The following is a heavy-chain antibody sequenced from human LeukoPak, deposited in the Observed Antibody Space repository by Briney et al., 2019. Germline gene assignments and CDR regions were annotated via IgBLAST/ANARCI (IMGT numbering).Heavy chain of an antibody. Sequence: GESLRISCKGSGYSFTSYWISWVRQMPGKGLEWMGRIDPSDSYTNYSPSFQGHVTISADKSISTAYLQWSSLKASDTAMYYCARGPPYYGILTGTPIYGMDVWGKGTTVTVSS. J-gene: IGHJ6*04. V-gene: IGHV5-10-1*01. CDR2: IDPSDSYT. D-gene: IGHD3-9*01. CDR3: ARGPPYYGILTGTPIYGMDV. CDR1: GYSFTSYW.